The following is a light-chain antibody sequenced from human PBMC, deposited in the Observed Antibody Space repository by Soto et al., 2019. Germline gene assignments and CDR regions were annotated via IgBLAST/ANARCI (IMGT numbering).Light chain of an antibody. CDR1: NSDVGGYNY. Sequence: QSALTQPASVSGSPGQSISISCAGTNSDVGGYNYVSWYQHPPGKAPKLLIYNVNDRPSWVSVRFSGSKSGNTASLTISGLQPEDEADYYCSSYTSSDTQVLFGGGTKVTVL. V-gene: IGLV2-14*03. CDR3: SSYTSSDTQVL. J-gene: IGLJ2*01. CDR2: NVN.